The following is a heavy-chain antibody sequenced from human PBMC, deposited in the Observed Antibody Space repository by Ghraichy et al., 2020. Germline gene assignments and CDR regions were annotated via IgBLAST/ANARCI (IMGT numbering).Heavy chain of an antibody. CDR1: GGSFSGYY. Sequence: SETLSLTCAVYGGSFSGYYWSWIRQPPGKGLEWIGEINHSGSTNYNPSLKSRVTISVDTSKNQFSLKLSSVTAADTAVYYCARGRGYSAERPSGWFDPWGQGTLVTVSS. J-gene: IGHJ5*02. D-gene: IGHD5-12*01. CDR2: INHSGST. V-gene: IGHV4-34*01. CDR3: ARGRGYSAERPSGWFDP.